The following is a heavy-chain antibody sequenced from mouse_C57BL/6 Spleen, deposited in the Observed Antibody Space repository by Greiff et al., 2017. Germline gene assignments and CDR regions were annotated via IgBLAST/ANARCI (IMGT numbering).Heavy chain of an antibody. CDR1: GYSITSGYY. D-gene: IGHD4-1*01. V-gene: IGHV3-6*01. Sequence: EVKLQESGPGLVKPSQSLSLTCSVTGYSITSGYYWNWLRQFPGNKLEWMGYIGYDGSNNYNPSLKNRISITSDTSKNQFFLKLNSVTTEDTATYYCARGTNWDIGFDVWGTGTTVTVSS. CDR2: IGYDGSN. J-gene: IGHJ1*03. CDR3: ARGTNWDIGFDV.